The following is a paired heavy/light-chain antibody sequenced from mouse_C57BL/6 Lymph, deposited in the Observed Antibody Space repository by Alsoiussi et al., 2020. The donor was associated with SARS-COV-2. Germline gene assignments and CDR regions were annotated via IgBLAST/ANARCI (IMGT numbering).Light chain of an antibody. Sequence: IVMTQSQKFMSTSVGDRVSVTCKASQNVGTNVVWYQQKPGQSPKALIYSASYRYSGVPDRFTGSGSGTDFTLTISNVQSEDLAEYFCQQYNSYPYTFGGGTKLEIK. CDR2: SAS. CDR3: QQYNSYPYT. J-gene: IGKJ2*01. CDR1: QNVGTN. V-gene: IGKV6-15*01.
Heavy chain of an antibody. Sequence: QVQLQQPGAELVKPGASVKMSCKASGYTFTSYWITWVKQRPGQGLEWIGDIYPGSGSTNYNEKFKTKATLTVDTSSSTAYMQLSSLTSEDSAVYYCARSGSSGFYFAMDYWGQGTSVTVSS. CDR2: IYPGSGST. V-gene: IGHV1-55*01. D-gene: IGHD3-2*02. CDR1: GYTFTSYW. J-gene: IGHJ4*01. CDR3: ARSGSSGFYFAMDY.